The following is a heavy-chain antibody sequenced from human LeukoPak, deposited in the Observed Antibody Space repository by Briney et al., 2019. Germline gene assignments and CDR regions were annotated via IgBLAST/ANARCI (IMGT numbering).Heavy chain of an antibody. J-gene: IGHJ5*02. CDR1: GGTFSSYA. CDR3: ARVPRTVTSLNNWFDP. V-gene: IGHV1-69*06. CDR2: IIPIFGTA. D-gene: IGHD4-17*01. Sequence: SVKVSCKASGGTFSSYAISWVRQAPGQGLEWMGGIIPIFGTANYAQKFQGRVTITADKSTSTAYMELSSLRSEDTAVYYCARVPRTVTSLNNWFDPWGQGTLVTVSS.